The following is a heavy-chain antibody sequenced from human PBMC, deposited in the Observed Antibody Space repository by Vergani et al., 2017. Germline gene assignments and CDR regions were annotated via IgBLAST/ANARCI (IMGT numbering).Heavy chain of an antibody. CDR3: ASHEYGGDAY. V-gene: IGHV3-72*01. J-gene: IGHJ4*02. Sequence: EVQLVESGGGLVQPGGSLRLSCAASGFTLSDHVMDWVRQGPGKGLEWVGRSRNKARSYTTEYSASVKGRFTISRDDSRNSLYLQMNSLKTEDTAVYYCASHEYGGDAYWGQGTLVTVSS. D-gene: IGHD2/OR15-2a*01. CDR2: SRNKARSYTT. CDR1: GFTLSDHV.